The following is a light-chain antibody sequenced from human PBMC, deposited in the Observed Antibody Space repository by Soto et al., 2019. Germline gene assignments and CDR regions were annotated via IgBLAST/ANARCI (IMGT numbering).Light chain of an antibody. Sequence: QSVLAQPRSVSGSPGQSVTISCTGTNSDVGAYNFVSWYQQQPGKAPKLILYDVNQRPSGVPDRLSGSKSDNTASLTISGLXTEDEADYYCCSYAGDYNLGFGGGTK. V-gene: IGLV2-11*01. CDR1: NSDVGAYNF. CDR2: DVN. CDR3: CSYAGDYNLG. J-gene: IGLJ3*02.